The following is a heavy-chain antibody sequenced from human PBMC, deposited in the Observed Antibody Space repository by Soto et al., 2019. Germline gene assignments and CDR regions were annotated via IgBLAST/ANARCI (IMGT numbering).Heavy chain of an antibody. D-gene: IGHD6-13*01. V-gene: IGHV3-9*01. CDR1: GFTFSNYA. Sequence: PGGSLRLSCAASGFTFSNYAMSWVRQAPGKGLEWVSGINWNSGSIGYGDSVKGRFAISRDNAKNSLHLQMNSLSAEDTAFYYCVKDESINWYSGHFRHWGQGTLVTVSS. CDR2: INWNSGSI. J-gene: IGHJ1*01. CDR3: VKDESINWYSGHFRH.